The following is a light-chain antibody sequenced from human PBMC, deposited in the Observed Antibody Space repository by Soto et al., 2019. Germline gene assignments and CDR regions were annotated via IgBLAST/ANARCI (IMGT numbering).Light chain of an antibody. Sequence: YELTQPPSVSVAPGKTARITCGGNNIGSKSVHWYQQKPGQAPVLVIYYDSDRPSGIPERFSGSNSGNTATLTISRVEAGDEADYYCQVWDSSSDHRVFGGGTKVTVL. CDR1: NIGSKS. CDR3: QVWDSSSDHRV. J-gene: IGLJ2*01. CDR2: YDS. V-gene: IGLV3-21*04.